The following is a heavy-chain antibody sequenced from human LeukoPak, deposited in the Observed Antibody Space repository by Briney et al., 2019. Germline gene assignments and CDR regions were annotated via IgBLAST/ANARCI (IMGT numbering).Heavy chain of an antibody. CDR3: AQGFSSGWYPY. CDR2: ISLNGETT. J-gene: IGHJ4*02. V-gene: IGHV3-23*01. D-gene: IGHD6-19*01. Sequence: GGSLRLSCAVSGFSVSSFGMSWVRQAPGKGLEWISAISLNGETTWYADSVKGRFIISRDNSKNTLYLQLTSLRAEDTAVYYCAQGFSSGWYPYWGQGSLVSVTS. CDR1: GFSVSSFG.